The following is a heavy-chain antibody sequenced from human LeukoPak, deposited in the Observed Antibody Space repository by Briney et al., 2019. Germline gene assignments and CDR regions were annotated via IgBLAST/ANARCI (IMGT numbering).Heavy chain of an antibody. J-gene: IGHJ3*02. V-gene: IGHV1-69*05. CDR1: GGTFSSYA. CDR3: ASLAVAGRIIDAFDI. Sequence: PVKVSCKASGGTFSSYAISWVRQAPGQGLEWMGGIIPIFGTANYAQKFQGRVTITTDESTSTAYMELSSLRSEDTAVYYCASLAVAGRIIDAFDIWGQGTMVTVSS. D-gene: IGHD6-19*01. CDR2: IIPIFGTA.